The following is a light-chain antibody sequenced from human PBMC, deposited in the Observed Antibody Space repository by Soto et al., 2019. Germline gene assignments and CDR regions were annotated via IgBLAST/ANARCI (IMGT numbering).Light chain of an antibody. J-gene: IGLJ1*01. Sequence: QSAVTQPRSVSGSHGQSVTVSCTETSRDVAIYSYVSWFQQHPGNAPQLLIYDVSKRPSGVPDRFSGSKSGNTAALTISGLQAEDEADYFCSSYAGSYTGSFGTGTKVAVL. V-gene: IGLV2-11*01. CDR2: DVS. CDR3: SSYAGSYTGS. CDR1: SRDVAIYSY.